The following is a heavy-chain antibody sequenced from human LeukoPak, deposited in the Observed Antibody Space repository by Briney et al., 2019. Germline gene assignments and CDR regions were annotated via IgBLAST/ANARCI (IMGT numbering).Heavy chain of an antibody. D-gene: IGHD3-22*01. CDR2: INHSGST. Sequence: XGSFXXYYWSWIRQPPGKGLEWIGEINHSGSTNYNPSLKSRVTISVDTSKNQFSLKLSSVTAADTAVYYCARLAPSYYYDSSGYYNYFDYWGQGTLVTVSS. V-gene: IGHV4-34*01. CDR3: ARLAPSYYYDSSGYYNYFDY. J-gene: IGHJ4*02. CDR1: XGSFXXYY.